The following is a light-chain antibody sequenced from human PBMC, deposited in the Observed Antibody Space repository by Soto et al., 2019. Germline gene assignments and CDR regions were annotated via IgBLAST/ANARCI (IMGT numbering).Light chain of an antibody. CDR1: HPVSSY. J-gene: IGKJ4*01. CDR3: QQYNNWPLT. Sequence: VMTQSPATLSVSPGARATLSCKASHPVSSYLAWYQQKPGQAPRLLIYGASTRATGIPARFSGSGSGTEFTLTISSLQSEDFAVYYCQQYNNWPLTFGAGTKVEIK. V-gene: IGKV3-15*01. CDR2: GAS.